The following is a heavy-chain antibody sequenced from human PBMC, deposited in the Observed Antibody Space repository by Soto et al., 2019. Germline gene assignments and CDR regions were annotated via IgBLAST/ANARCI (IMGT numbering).Heavy chain of an antibody. CDR1: GGSFSGYY. J-gene: IGHJ4*02. V-gene: IGHV4-34*01. CDR2: INHSGST. D-gene: IGHD6-6*01. CDR3: ASIRTSIAARYFDY. Sequence: QVQLQQWGAGLLKPSETLSLTCAVYGGSFSGYYWSWIRQPPGKGPEWIGEINHSGSTNYNPSLKSRVTISVDTSKNQFSLKLSSVTAADTAVYYCASIRTSIAARYFDYWGQGTLVTVSS.